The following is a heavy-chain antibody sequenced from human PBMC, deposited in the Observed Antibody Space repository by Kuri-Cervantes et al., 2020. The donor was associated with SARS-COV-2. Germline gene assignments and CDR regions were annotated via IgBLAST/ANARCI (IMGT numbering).Heavy chain of an antibody. CDR1: GYSISSGYY. CDR2: IYHSGST. V-gene: IGHV4-38-2*01. J-gene: IGHJ5*02. D-gene: IGHD2-2*02. Sequence: GSLRLSCAVSGYSISSGYYWGWIRQPPGKGLEWIGSIYHSGSTYYNPSLKSRVTISVDTSKNQFSLKLSSVTAADTAVYYCASWPLRYCSSTSCYTRNRGWFDPWGQGTLVTVSS. CDR3: ASWPLRYCSSTSCYTRNRGWFDP.